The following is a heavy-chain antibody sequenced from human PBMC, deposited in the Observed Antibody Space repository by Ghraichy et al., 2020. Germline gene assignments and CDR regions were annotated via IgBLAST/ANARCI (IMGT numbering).Heavy chain of an antibody. CDR1: GGSISSYY. D-gene: IGHD1-26*01. V-gene: IGHV4-59*01. J-gene: IGHJ4*02. CDR3: ARDHEGVGASDY. Sequence: SETLSLTCTVSGGSISSYYWSWIRQPPGKGLEWIGYIYYSGSTNYNPSLKSRVTISVDTSKNQFSLKLSSVTAADTAVYYCARDHEGVGASDYWGQGTLVTVSS. CDR2: IYYSGST.